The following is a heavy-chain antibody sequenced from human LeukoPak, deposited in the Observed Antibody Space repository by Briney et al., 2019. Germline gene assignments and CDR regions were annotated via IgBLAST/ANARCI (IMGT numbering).Heavy chain of an antibody. D-gene: IGHD6-13*01. CDR3: ARVPRQQLAFDY. J-gene: IGHJ4*02. V-gene: IGHV3-30-3*01. CDR2: ISYDGSNK. Sequence: PGGSLRLPCAASGFTFSRYAMHWVRQAPGKGLEWVAVISYDGSNKYYADSVKGRFTISRDNSKNTLYLQVNSLRAEDTAVYYCARVPRQQLAFDYWGQGTLVTVSS. CDR1: GFTFSRYA.